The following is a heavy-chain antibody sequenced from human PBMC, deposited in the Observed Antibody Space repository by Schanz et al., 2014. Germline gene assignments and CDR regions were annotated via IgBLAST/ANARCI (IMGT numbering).Heavy chain of an antibody. Sequence: EVQLLESGGGLVQPGGSLRLSCVASGFTFFGSFAMSWVRQAPGKGLEWVSGMSGSGSTADYADSVKGRFTISRDNSRKTLYLQMNSLRADDTAVDYCAKDHAGSDILTALGNRGQGTLVTVSS. J-gene: IGHJ4*02. CDR1: GFTFFGSFA. CDR2: MSGSGSTA. V-gene: IGHV3-23*01. D-gene: IGHD3-9*01. CDR3: AKDHAGSDILTALGN.